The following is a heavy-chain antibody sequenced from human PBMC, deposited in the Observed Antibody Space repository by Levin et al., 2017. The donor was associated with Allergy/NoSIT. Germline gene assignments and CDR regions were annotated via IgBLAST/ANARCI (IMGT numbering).Heavy chain of an antibody. CDR3: AKTGYSSSWYYFDY. CDR1: GFTCSSYG. V-gene: IGHV3-30*18. J-gene: IGHJ4*02. Sequence: SLKISCAASGFTCSSYGMHWVRQAPGKGLEWVAVISYDGSNKYYADPVKGRFTISRDNSKHTLYLQMNSLRAEDTAVYYCAKTGYSSSWYYFDYWGEGTLVTVSA. CDR2: ISYDGSNK. D-gene: IGHD6-13*01.